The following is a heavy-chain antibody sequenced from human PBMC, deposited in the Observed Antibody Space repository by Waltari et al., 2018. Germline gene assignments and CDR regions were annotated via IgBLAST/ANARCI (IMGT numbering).Heavy chain of an antibody. Sequence: QVQLVESGGGVVQSGRSLRLSCVGSGFTFTNHGMNWVRQASGNGLDGVTCIWYEGRNKNYGDSLKGRFTISRDNAKNTMYLEMNRLRADDTAEYFCARGDGGSGLGASDIWGQWTMVTVSS. V-gene: IGHV3-33*01. J-gene: IGHJ3*02. CDR3: ARGDGGSGLGASDI. CDR2: IWYEGRNK. D-gene: IGHD3-3*01. CDR1: GFTFTNHG.